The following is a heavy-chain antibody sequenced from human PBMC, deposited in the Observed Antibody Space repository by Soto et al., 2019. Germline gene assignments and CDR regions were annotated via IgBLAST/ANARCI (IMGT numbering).Heavy chain of an antibody. D-gene: IGHD1-1*01. CDR1: GGSIISDEYY. CDR3: ARDRSNSADLLDS. V-gene: IGHV4-30-4*01. Sequence: SETLSLTCSVSGGSIISDEYYWTWLRQPPGGGLEWIGHVYYTGSTSYSPSLKSRLTISVDTSKNQFSLRLNSVRAADTAVYYCARDRSNSADLLDSWGRGTLVTVSS. J-gene: IGHJ4*02. CDR2: VYYTGST.